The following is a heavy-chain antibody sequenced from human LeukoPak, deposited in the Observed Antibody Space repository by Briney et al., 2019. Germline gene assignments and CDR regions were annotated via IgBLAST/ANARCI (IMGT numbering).Heavy chain of an antibody. V-gene: IGHV5-51*01. CDR1: EYSFTNYW. D-gene: IGHD2-15*01. J-gene: IGHJ4*02. CDR2: IRPDDSDT. Sequence: GESLKISCKDSEYSFTNYWIGWVRQMPGKGLEWMGIIRPDDSDTRYSPSFQGQVTISADKSISTAYLQWSSLKASDTAIYYCASEYCSGGNCYFDYWGQGTLVTVSS. CDR3: ASEYCSGGNCYFDY.